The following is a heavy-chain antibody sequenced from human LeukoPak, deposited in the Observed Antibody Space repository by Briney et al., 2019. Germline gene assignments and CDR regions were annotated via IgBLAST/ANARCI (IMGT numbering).Heavy chain of an antibody. Sequence: PSETLSLTCAVYGGSFSGYYWSWIRQPPGKGLEWIGSIYYSGSTYYNPSLKSRVTISVDTSKNQFSLKLSSVTAADTAVYYCARRTTMIVVVNTGAFDIWGQGTMVTVSS. CDR2: IYYSGST. CDR1: GGSFSGYY. V-gene: IGHV4-34*01. CDR3: ARRTTMIVVVNTGAFDI. J-gene: IGHJ3*02. D-gene: IGHD3-22*01.